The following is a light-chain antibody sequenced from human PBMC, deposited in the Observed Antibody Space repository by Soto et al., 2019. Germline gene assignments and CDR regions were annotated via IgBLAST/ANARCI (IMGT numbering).Light chain of an antibody. CDR2: ASS. CDR1: QSRGSNF. V-gene: IGKV3-20*01. Sequence: EIVLTQSPCTLSFSPGGRATLSFKTSQSRGSNFLAWYQHKPGQAPRLLIYASSNRATGIPDRFSGSASGTDFTLTINRLEPEDFAVYYCQLYGISPHFGQGTRLEIK. J-gene: IGKJ5*01. CDR3: QLYGISPH.